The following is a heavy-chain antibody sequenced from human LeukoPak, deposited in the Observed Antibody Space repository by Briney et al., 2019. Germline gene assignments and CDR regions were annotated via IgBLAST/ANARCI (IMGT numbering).Heavy chain of an antibody. D-gene: IGHD6-13*01. Sequence: PSETLSLTCAVYGGSFSGHYWSWIRQPPGKGLEWIGEINHSGSTNYSPSLKSRVTISVDTSKNQFSLKLSSVTAADTAVYYCARGYSSSWSYYFDYWGRGTPVTVSS. J-gene: IGHJ4*02. CDR2: INHSGST. V-gene: IGHV4-34*01. CDR3: ARGYSSSWSYYFDY. CDR1: GGSFSGHY.